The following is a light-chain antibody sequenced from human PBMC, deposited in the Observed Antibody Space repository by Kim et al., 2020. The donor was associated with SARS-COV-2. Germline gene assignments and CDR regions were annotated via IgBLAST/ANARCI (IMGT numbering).Light chain of an antibody. CDR1: QSVNSY. Sequence: EIVLTQSPATLSLFQGERATLSCRASQSVNSYLAWYQHTPGQPPRLLIYDASIRATGIPARFSGSGSGTDFTLTISSLAPEDFAVYYCQQRGNWTFGQGTKVEIK. CDR3: QQRGNWT. V-gene: IGKV3-11*01. CDR2: DAS. J-gene: IGKJ1*01.